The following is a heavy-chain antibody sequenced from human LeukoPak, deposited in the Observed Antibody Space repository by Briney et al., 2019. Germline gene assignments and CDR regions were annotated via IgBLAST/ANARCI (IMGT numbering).Heavy chain of an antibody. J-gene: IGHJ4*02. CDR3: AKMDGRIVGAEDY. CDR2: IRYDGSNK. CDR1: GFTFSSYG. V-gene: IGHV3-30*02. D-gene: IGHD1-26*01. Sequence: GGSLRLSCAASGFTFSSYGMHWVRQAPGKGLEWVAFIRYDGSNKYYGDSVKGRFTIPRDNSKNTLYLQMSSLRAEDTAVYYCAKMDGRIVGAEDYWGQGTPVTVSS.